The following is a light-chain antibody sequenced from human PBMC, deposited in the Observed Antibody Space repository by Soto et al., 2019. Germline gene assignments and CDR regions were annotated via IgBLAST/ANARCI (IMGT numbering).Light chain of an antibody. CDR1: SSDVGSYNL. CDR2: EGS. Sequence: QSVLTQPASVSGSPGQSITISCTGTSSDVGSYNLVSWYQQHPGKAPKLMIYEGSKRPSGVSNRFPGSKSGNTASLTISGLQAEDEADYYCCSYAGSSTYVFGPGTKVTVL. V-gene: IGLV2-23*01. CDR3: CSYAGSSTYV. J-gene: IGLJ1*01.